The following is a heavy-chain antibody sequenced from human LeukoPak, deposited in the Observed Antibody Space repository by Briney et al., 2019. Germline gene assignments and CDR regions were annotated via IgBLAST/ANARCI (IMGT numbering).Heavy chain of an antibody. D-gene: IGHD6-13*01. CDR1: GGSISSSSYY. V-gene: IGHV4-39*07. CDR3: ARDRRQPADYYYYYYMDV. J-gene: IGHJ6*03. CDR2: IYYSGST. Sequence: SETLSLTCTVSGGSISSSSYYWGWIRQPPGKGLEWIGSIYYSGSTYYNPSLKSRVTISVDTSKNQFSLKLSSVTAADTAVYYCARDRRQPADYYYYYYMDVWGKGTTVTVSS.